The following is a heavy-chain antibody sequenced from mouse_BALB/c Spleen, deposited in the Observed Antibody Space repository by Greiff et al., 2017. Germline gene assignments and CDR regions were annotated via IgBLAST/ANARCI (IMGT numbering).Heavy chain of an antibody. CDR2: INSNGGST. V-gene: IGHV5-6-2*01. CDR1: GFTFSSYY. D-gene: IGHD2-4*01. J-gene: IGHJ4*01. Sequence: EVQRVESGGGLVKLGGSLKLSCAASGFTFSSYYMSWVRQTPEKRLELVAAINSNGGSTYYPDTVKGRFTISRDNAKNTLYLQMSSLKSEDTALYYCARRGEGLRGNYYAMDYWGQGTSVTVSS. CDR3: ARRGEGLRGNYYAMDY.